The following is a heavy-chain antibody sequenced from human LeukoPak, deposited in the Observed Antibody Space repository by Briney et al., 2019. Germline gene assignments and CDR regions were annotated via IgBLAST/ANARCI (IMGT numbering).Heavy chain of an antibody. CDR3: ARPECSGGSCYSLS. CDR2: ISSSSSTI. Sequence: PGGSLRLSCAASGFTFSRYSMNWVRQAPGKGLEWVSYISSSSSTIYYADSVKGRFTISRDNAKNSLYLQMNSLRAEDTAVYYCARPECSGGSCYSLSWGQGTLVTVSS. CDR1: GFTFSRYS. V-gene: IGHV3-48*01. J-gene: IGHJ4*02. D-gene: IGHD2-15*01.